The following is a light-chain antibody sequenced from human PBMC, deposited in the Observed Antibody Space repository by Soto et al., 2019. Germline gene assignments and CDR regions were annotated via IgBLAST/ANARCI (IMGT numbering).Light chain of an antibody. CDR2: GAS. V-gene: IGKV3-15*01. CDR3: QQYNNWPQT. J-gene: IGKJ1*01. Sequence: EIVMTQSPATLSVSPGERATLSCRASQSVSSNLAWYQQKPGQAPRLLIYGASTRATGIPARCSGSGSGTEVTLTISSLQSEDFAVYYCQQYNNWPQTFGQGTKVEIK. CDR1: QSVSSN.